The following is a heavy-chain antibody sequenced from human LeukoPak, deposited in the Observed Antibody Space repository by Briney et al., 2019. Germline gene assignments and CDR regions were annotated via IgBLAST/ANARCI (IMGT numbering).Heavy chain of an antibody. CDR1: GFSFSSHG. Sequence: GGSLRLSCAASGFSFSSHGFFWVRQAPGKGLEWVALIQYDGSNKYYADSVKGRFTISRDNPKNTLYLQMNSLRAEDTAVYYGARGWQGYSNYFLRRRRQRSLAWYHYYHYMDVWGKGTTVTVSS. CDR3: ARGWQGYSNYFLRRRRQRSLAWYHYYHYMDV. CDR2: IQYDGSNK. D-gene: IGHD4-11*01. J-gene: IGHJ6*03. V-gene: IGHV3-30*02.